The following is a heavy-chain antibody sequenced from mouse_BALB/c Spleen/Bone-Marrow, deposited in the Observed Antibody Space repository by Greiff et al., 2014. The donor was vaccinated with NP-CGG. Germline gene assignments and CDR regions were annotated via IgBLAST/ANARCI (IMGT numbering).Heavy chain of an antibody. CDR2: INPGSGGT. D-gene: IGHD2-13*01. CDR1: GYAFTNYL. J-gene: IGHJ3*01. CDR3: ARRDYSFAY. Sequence: VNVVESGAELVRPGTSVRVSCKASGYAFTNYLIEWVKQRPGQGLEWIGVINPGSGGTNYNEKFKGKATLTADKSSSTAYMRLSSLTSDDSAVYFCARRDYSFAYWGQGTLVTVSA. V-gene: IGHV1-54*01.